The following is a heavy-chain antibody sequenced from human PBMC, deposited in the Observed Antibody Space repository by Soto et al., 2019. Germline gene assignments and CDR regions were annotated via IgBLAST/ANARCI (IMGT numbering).Heavy chain of an antibody. D-gene: IGHD6-19*01. V-gene: IGHV3-23*01. CDR1: GFTFSTYA. Sequence: EVQLLESGGGLVQPGGSLRLSCAASGFTFSTYAMSWVRQAPGKGLEWVSTISGSGGSTYYADSVKGRFTISRDNSKNRLYVQMHSLRAEDTAVYYCAKTDSSGWIDYWGQGTLVTVSS. CDR3: AKTDSSGWIDY. CDR2: ISGSGGST. J-gene: IGHJ4*02.